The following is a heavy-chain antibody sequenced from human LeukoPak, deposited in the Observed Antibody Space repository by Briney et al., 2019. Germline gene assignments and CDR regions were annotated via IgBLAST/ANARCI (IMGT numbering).Heavy chain of an antibody. CDR2: IKSKSTGGTT. Sequence: PGGSLRLSCTVSGFTFTNAWMSWVRQAPGEGLEWVGRIKSKSTGGTTDYAAPVKGRFTISRDDSKNTLYLQMDSLKIEDTALYFCTTVNYGLYYFDFWDQGTLVTVSS. V-gene: IGHV3-15*01. D-gene: IGHD4-17*01. CDR3: TTVNYGLYYFDF. J-gene: IGHJ4*02. CDR1: GFTFTNAW.